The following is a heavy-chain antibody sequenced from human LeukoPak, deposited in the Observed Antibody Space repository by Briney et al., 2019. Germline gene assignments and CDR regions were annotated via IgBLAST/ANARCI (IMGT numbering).Heavy chain of an antibody. D-gene: IGHD3-3*01. Sequence: GGSLRLSCAASGFTFSSYAMSWVRQAPGKGLEWVSSISSSSSYIYYADSVKGRFTISRDNAKNTLYLQMNSLRAEDTAVYYCARGGITTFGVVTNDWFDPWGQGTLVTVSS. CDR3: ARGGITTFGVVTNDWFDP. J-gene: IGHJ5*02. CDR2: ISSSSSYI. CDR1: GFTFSSYA. V-gene: IGHV3-21*01.